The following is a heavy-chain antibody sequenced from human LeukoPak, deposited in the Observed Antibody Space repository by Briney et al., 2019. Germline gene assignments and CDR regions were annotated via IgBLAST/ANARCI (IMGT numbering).Heavy chain of an antibody. CDR2: ISAYNGNT. CDR1: GGTFTSYA. J-gene: IGHJ5*02. V-gene: IGHV1-18*01. Sequence: ASVKVSCKTSGGTFTSYAITWVRQAPGQGLEWMGWISAYNGNTNYAQKLQGRVTMTTDTSTSTAYMELRSLRSDDTAVYYCARDPYRYNWNSRWFDPWGQGTLVTVSS. CDR3: ARDPYRYNWNSRWFDP. D-gene: IGHD1-7*01.